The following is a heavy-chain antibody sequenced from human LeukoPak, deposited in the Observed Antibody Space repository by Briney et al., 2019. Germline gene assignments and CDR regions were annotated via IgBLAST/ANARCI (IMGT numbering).Heavy chain of an antibody. CDR1: GFTFSSYA. Sequence: GGSLRLSCAASGFTFSSYAMSWVRQAPGKGLEWVSAISGSGGSTYYADSVKGRFTIARDNSKNTLYLQMNSLRAEDTAGYYCAKVRVVVPAALGSFDYWGQGTLVTVSS. V-gene: IGHV3-23*01. J-gene: IGHJ4*02. D-gene: IGHD2-2*01. CDR3: AKVRVVVPAALGSFDY. CDR2: ISGSGGST.